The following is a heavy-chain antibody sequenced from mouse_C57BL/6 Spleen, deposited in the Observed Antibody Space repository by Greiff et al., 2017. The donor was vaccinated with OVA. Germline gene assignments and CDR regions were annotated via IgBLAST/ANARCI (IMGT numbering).Heavy chain of an antibody. V-gene: IGHV3-6*01. CDR2: ISYDGSN. D-gene: IGHD1-3*01. Sequence: VQLKESGPGLVKPSQSLSLTCSVTGYSITSGYYWNWIRQFPGNNLEWMGYISYDGSNNYNPSLKNRISITRDTSKNQWFLKLKAETTEDRATDYCARGHNGEDWGQGTTLTVSS. CDR1: GYSITSGYY. CDR3: ARGHNGED. J-gene: IGHJ2*01.